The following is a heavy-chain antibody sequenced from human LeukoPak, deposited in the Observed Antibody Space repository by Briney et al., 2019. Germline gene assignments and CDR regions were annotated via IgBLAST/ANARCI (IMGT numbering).Heavy chain of an antibody. V-gene: IGHV3-11*01. D-gene: IGHD7-27*01. CDR3: ARAGTGEEDY. J-gene: IGHJ4*02. CDR2: ISSSSNTI. CDR1: GFTFSDYY. Sequence: GGSLRLSCAASGFTFSDYYMSWLRQAPGKGLEWVSYISSSSNTIYYADSVKGRFTISRDNARNSLYLQMNSLRAEDTAVYYCARAGTGEEDYWGQGTLVTVSS.